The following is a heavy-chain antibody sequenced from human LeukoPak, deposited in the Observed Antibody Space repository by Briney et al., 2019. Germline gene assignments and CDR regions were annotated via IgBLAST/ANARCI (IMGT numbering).Heavy chain of an antibody. Sequence: PGGSLRLSCAASGFTFSSYWMSWVRQAPGKGLEWVSSISSSSSYIYYADSVKGRFTISRDNAQNSLYLQMNSLRAEDTAVYYCARDDTMVRGEGPFDYWGQGTLVTVSS. CDR3: ARDDTMVRGEGPFDY. CDR1: GFTFSSYW. D-gene: IGHD3-10*01. J-gene: IGHJ4*02. V-gene: IGHV3-21*01. CDR2: ISSSSSYI.